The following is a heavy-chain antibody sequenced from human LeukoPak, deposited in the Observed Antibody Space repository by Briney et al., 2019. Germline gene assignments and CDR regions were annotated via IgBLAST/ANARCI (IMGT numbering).Heavy chain of an antibody. Sequence: SETLSLTCTVSGASISSSSYYWGWIRQPPGKGLEWIGSIYYSGSTYYNPSLKSRVTISVDTSKNQFSLKLSSVTAADTAVYYCARPSSSWYGPSGYFDYWGQGTLVTVSS. V-gene: IGHV4-39*01. J-gene: IGHJ4*02. CDR3: ARPSSSWYGPSGYFDY. CDR2: IYYSGST. CDR1: GASISSSSYY. D-gene: IGHD6-13*01.